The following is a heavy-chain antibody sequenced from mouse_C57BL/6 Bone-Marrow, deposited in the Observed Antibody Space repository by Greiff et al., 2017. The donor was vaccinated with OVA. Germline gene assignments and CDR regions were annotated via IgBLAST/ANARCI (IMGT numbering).Heavy chain of an antibody. CDR2: INPYNGGT. V-gene: IGHV1-19*01. J-gene: IGHJ3*01. CDR3: ARSWCAY. CDR1: GYTFTDYY. Sequence: EVKLVESGPVLVKPGASVKMSCKASGYTFTDYYMNWVKQSHGKSLEWIGVINPYNGGTSYNQKFKGKATLTVDKSSSTAYMELNSLTSEDSAVYYCARSWCAYWGQGTLVTASA.